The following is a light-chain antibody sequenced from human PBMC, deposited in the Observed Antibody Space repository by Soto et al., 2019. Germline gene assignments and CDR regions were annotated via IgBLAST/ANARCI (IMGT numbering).Light chain of an antibody. J-gene: IGKJ1*01. V-gene: IGKV1-5*01. Sequence: IRMTKSPSTLSASVGDRVTITYRASQGISGWLAWYQQKPGKAPKLLIYDASSLESGVPSRFSGSGSGTEFTLTISSLRPDDFATYYCEQYNSYWTFGQGTKVDVK. CDR1: QGISGW. CDR2: DAS. CDR3: EQYNSYWT.